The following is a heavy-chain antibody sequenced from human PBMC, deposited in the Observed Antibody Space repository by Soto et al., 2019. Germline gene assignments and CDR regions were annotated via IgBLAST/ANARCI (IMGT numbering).Heavy chain of an antibody. CDR2: MNPNSGNT. J-gene: IGHJ5*02. CDR1: GYTFGNTG. Sequence: APVKVYSKAAGYTFGNTGISCERHTTGQGLEWMGWMNPNSGNTGYAQKFQGRVSMTRNTSITTAYLELSSLRSDDTAIYYCARMATSGTLKCFDPWGQGALGTDSS. V-gene: IGHV1-8*01. CDR3: ARMATSGTLKCFDP.